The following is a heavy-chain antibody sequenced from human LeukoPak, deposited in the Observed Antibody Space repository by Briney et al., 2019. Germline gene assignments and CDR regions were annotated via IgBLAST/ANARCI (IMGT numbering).Heavy chain of an antibody. CDR3: AKGGKWDVTPFDY. J-gene: IGHJ4*02. CDR2: ISGGGGST. Sequence: GGSLRLPCAASGFTFTSYSMNWVRQAPGKGLEWVSTISGGGGSTYYADSVKGRFTISRDDSKNTLYLQVNSLRAEDTAVYYCAKGGKWDVTPFDYWGQGTLVTVSS. V-gene: IGHV3-23*01. CDR1: GFTFTSYS. D-gene: IGHD1-26*01.